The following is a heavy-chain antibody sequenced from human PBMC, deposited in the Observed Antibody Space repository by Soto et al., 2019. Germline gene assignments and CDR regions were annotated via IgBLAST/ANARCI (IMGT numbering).Heavy chain of an antibody. Sequence: VASVKVSCKASGYTFTSYYMHWVRQAPGQGLEWMGMINPSGGSTSYAQKFQGRVTMTRDTSTSTVYMELSSLRSEDTAVYYCAGGDSSGPFDYWGQGTLVTVSS. J-gene: IGHJ4*02. CDR2: INPSGGST. CDR3: AGGDSSGPFDY. V-gene: IGHV1-46*01. D-gene: IGHD3-22*01. CDR1: GYTFTSYY.